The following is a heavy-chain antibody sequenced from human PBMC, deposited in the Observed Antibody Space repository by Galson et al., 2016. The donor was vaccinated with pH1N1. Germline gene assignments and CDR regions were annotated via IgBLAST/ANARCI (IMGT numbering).Heavy chain of an antibody. CDR3: AREGYTSGRAPAFDV. V-gene: IGHV3-23*01. CDR2: ISGRGDSV. J-gene: IGHJ3*01. Sequence: SLRLSCAASGFTFSNYAMSWVRQAPGKGLEWVSAISGRGDSVYYAGSVKGRFTISRDDSMNTLYLQMNSLTSEDTALYFAAREGYTSGRAPAFDVWGQGTVVTVSS. CDR1: GFTFSNYA. D-gene: IGHD6-25*01.